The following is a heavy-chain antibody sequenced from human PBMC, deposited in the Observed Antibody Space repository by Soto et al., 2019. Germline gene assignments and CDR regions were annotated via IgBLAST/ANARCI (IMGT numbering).Heavy chain of an antibody. CDR2: IFYSGNT. Sequence: SETLSLTCTVSGGSISGSSDYWGWIRQPPGRGLEWIGSIFYSGNTYYNPSLKSRVTISVDTSKNQFSLKLSSVTAADTSVYYCASDSSYYYDSSAYYSNWFDPWGQGMLVTVSS. CDR3: ASDSSYYYDSSAYYSNWFDP. D-gene: IGHD3-22*01. V-gene: IGHV4-39*01. J-gene: IGHJ5*02. CDR1: GGSISGSSDY.